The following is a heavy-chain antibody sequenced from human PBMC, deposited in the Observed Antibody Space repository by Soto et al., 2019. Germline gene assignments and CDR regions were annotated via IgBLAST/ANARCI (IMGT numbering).Heavy chain of an antibody. Sequence: SESLSLTCTVSGGSICSYYWSWIRQPPGKGLEWIGYIYYSGSTNYNPSLKSRVTISVDTSKNQFSLKLSSVTAADTAVYYCASCYCSGGSCYGCDWFDPWGQGTLVTVSS. CDR3: ASCYCSGGSCYGCDWFDP. D-gene: IGHD2-15*01. V-gene: IGHV4-59*01. CDR1: GGSICSYY. CDR2: IYYSGST. J-gene: IGHJ5*02.